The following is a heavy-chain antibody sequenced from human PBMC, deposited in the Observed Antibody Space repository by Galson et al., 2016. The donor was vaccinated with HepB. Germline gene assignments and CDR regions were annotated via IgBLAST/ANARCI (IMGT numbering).Heavy chain of an antibody. CDR1: GDSINYYS. D-gene: IGHD6-19*01. V-gene: IGHV4-59*04. CDR2: IYYSGST. J-gene: IGHJ4*01. CDR3: ARRVAVAGIYYFDY. Sequence: SETLSLTCTVSGDSINYYSWSWIRQPPGKGLEWIGSIYYSGSTYYNPSLKSRVTISVDTSKNQFSLKLSSVTAADTAVYYCARRVAVAGIYYFDYWGRGTLVTVSS.